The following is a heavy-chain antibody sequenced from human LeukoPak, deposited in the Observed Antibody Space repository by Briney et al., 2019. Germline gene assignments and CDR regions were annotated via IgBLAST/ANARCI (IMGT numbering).Heavy chain of an antibody. Sequence: SETLSLTCTVSGVSISSYYWSWIRQPPGKGLEWIGYIYYSGSTNYNPSLKSRVTISVDTSKNQFSLKLSSVTAADTAVYYCARVAPPLGWNYEFPPHGRWYFDLWGRGTLVTVSS. CDR2: IYYSGST. J-gene: IGHJ2*01. CDR1: GVSISSYY. V-gene: IGHV4-59*01. D-gene: IGHD1-7*01. CDR3: ARVAPPLGWNYEFPPHGRWYFDL.